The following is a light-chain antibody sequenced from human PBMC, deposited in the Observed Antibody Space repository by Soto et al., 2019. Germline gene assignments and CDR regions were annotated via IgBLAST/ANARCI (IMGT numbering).Light chain of an antibody. V-gene: IGKV3-20*01. CDR2: GAS. CDR1: QTITPTF. CDR3: QQYHNWPPIT. Sequence: EIVLTQSPGTLSLSPGERATLSCRASQTITPTFLAWYQQKPGQAPRLPIYGASSRATDIPDRFSGSGSGTEFTLTISNLQSEDFAVYFCQQYHNWPPITFGQGTRLEI. J-gene: IGKJ5*01.